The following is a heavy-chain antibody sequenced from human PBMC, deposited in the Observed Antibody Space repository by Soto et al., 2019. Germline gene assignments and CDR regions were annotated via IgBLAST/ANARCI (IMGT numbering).Heavy chain of an antibody. J-gene: IGHJ4*02. CDR1: GGSFSGYY. Sequence: SETLSLTCAVYGGSFSGYYWSWIRQPPGKGLEWIGEINHSGSTNYNPSLKGRVTISVDTSKNQFSLKLSSVTAADMAVYYCASSIAARPAGSDYWGQGTLVTVSS. CDR2: INHSGST. CDR3: ASSIAARPAGSDY. D-gene: IGHD6-6*01. V-gene: IGHV4-34*01.